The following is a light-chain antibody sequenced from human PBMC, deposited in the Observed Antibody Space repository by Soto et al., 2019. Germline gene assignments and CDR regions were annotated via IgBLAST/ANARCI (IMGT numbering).Light chain of an antibody. Sequence: QSALAQPASVSGSPGQSITISCTGTSGFVGSFSLVSWYQQHPGKAPKVMISEGHRRPSGVPDRFSGSKSGTSASLAISGLRSEDEADYYCAAWDDSLSGPVFGGGTKLTVL. CDR1: SGFVGSFSL. CDR3: AAWDDSLSGPV. CDR2: EGH. J-gene: IGLJ2*01. V-gene: IGLV2-14*02.